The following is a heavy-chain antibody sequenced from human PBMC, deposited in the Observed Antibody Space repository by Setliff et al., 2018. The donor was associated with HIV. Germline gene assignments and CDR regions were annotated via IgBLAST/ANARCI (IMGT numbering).Heavy chain of an antibody. CDR3: ATLRRTWLQQWSHFDY. J-gene: IGHJ4*02. Sequence: SETLSLTCAVSGDSISSSIYYWGWIRQPPGKGLEWIGSVYYGGSTYYNPSLKSRVTISVDTSKNQFSLRLSSVTAADTAVYYCATLRRTWLQQWSHFDYWGQGTLVTVSS. CDR2: VYYGGST. V-gene: IGHV4-39*07. CDR1: GDSISSSIYY. D-gene: IGHD3-22*01.